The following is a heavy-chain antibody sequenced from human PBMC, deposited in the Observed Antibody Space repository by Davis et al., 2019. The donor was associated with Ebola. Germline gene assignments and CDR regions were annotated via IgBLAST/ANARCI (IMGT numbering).Heavy chain of an antibody. CDR2: ISGSGGST. CDR1: GFTFSSYA. CDR3: ARGRAGGEIWLQFLDY. Sequence: GESLKISCAASGFTFSSYAMSWVRQAPGKGLEWVSAISGSGGSTSYADSVKGRFTISRDNSKNTLYLQMNSLRAEDTAVYYCARGRAGGEIWLQFLDYWGQGTLVTVSS. J-gene: IGHJ4*02. D-gene: IGHD5-24*01. V-gene: IGHV3-23*01.